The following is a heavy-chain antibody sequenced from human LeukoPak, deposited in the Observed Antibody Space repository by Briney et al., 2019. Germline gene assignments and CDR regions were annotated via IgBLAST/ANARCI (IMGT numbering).Heavy chain of an antibody. CDR1: GGTIRPNY. Sequence: PSETLSLTCTVSGGTIRPNYWSWLRQAPQKGLEWIGYVYHSGRTNVGLSLKSRATISDDMTQNQNFIILTSVHAADTALYYNWKMGGHFYDSATYDPNWFDNWGQGTLVTVSS. J-gene: IGHJ5*02. CDR3: WKMGGHFYDSATYDPNWFDN. CDR2: VYHSGRT. D-gene: IGHD3-22*01. V-gene: IGHV4-59*01.